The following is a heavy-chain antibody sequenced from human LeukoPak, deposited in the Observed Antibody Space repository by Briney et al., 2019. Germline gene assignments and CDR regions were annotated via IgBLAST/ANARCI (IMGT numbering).Heavy chain of an antibody. J-gene: IGHJ4*02. CDR2: ISYNGSNT. CDR1: RFHFCSFA. D-gene: IGHD1-26*01. V-gene: IGHV3-30-3*01. CDR3: AKDLVHSGSYLFDY. Sequence: GSLRLSCAASRFHFCSFALHWVRQAPGKGLEGVAVISYNGSNTYYADSVKGRYTISRENSKNTLYLQMNSMRAEDTAVYYCAKDLVHSGSYLFDYWGQGTLVTVSS.